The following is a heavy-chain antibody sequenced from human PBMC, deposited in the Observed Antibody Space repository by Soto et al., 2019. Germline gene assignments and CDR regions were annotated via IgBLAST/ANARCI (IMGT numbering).Heavy chain of an antibody. CDR1: GFTFSTYS. CDR2: ISSSSSYI. Sequence: EVQLVESGGGLVKPGGSLRLSCAASGFTFSTYSMNWVRQAPGKGLEWVSSISSSSSYIYYADSVKGRFTISRDNAKNSLYLQMNSLRAEDTAVYYCASPEYYYDTSGWYYRGQGTLVTVSS. J-gene: IGHJ4*02. CDR3: ASPEYYYDTSGWYY. D-gene: IGHD3-22*01. V-gene: IGHV3-21*01.